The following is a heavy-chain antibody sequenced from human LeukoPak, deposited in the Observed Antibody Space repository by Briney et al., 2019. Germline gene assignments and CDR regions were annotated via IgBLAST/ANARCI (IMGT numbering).Heavy chain of an antibody. V-gene: IGHV1-46*01. J-gene: IGHJ6*03. D-gene: IGHD3-22*01. Sequence: GASVKVSCKASGYTFTSYYMHWVRQVPGQGLEWMGIINPSGGSTSYAQKFQGRVTMTRDTSTSTVYMELSSLRSEDTAVYYCARDGDYYDSSGYYPYYYYYYMDVWGKGTTVTVSS. CDR2: INPSGGST. CDR3: ARDGDYYDSSGYYPYYYYYYMDV. CDR1: GYTFTSYY.